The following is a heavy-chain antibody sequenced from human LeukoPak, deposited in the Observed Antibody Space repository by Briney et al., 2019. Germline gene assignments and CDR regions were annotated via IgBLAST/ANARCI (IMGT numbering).Heavy chain of an antibody. J-gene: IGHJ6*04. CDR3: ARVATMVRGSNGMDV. CDR1: GGSISNYY. V-gene: IGHV4-59*01. D-gene: IGHD3-10*01. CDR2: FYYSGST. Sequence: PSETLSLTCTVSGGSISNYYWTWIRQPPGKGLEWIGYFYYSGSTNYNPPLRSRATISVDTSKKQFSLNLSSVTAADTALYYCARVATMVRGSNGMDVWGKGTTVTVSS.